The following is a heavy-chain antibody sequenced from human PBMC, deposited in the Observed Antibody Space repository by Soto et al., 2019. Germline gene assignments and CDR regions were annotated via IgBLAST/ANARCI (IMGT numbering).Heavy chain of an antibody. V-gene: IGHV1-18*01. J-gene: IGHJ4*02. CDR2: ISASNGNT. CDR3: ARLVKLSSGWHPPDY. Sequence: QVQLVQSGAEVKKPGASVKVSCKASGYSFTRYGISWLRQAPGQVLEWMGWISASNGNTNYALKLQGRVTMTTDTSTNTAYMELRSLRSDDTAVYYCARLVKLSSGWHPPDYWGQGTLITVSS. D-gene: IGHD6-19*01. CDR1: GYSFTRYG.